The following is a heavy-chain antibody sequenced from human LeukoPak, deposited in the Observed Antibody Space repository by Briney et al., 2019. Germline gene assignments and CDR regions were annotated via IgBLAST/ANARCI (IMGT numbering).Heavy chain of an antibody. D-gene: IGHD3-22*01. CDR1: GFTFSNYG. CDR3: AKEADYYDSSGYVDY. CDR2: INWNGGST. V-gene: IGHV3-20*04. J-gene: IGHJ4*02. Sequence: GGSLRLSCAASGFTFSNYGMSWVRQAPGKGLEWVSGINWNGGSTGYADSVKGRFTISRDNSKNTLYLQMNSLRAEDTAVYYCAKEADYYDSSGYVDYWGQGTLVTVSS.